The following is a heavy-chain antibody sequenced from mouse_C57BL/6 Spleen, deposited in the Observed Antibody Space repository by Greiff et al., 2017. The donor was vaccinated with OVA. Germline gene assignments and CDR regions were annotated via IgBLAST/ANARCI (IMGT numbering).Heavy chain of an antibody. J-gene: IGHJ1*03. CDR3: AKSGDSYCHGYFDD. CDR2: IDPSDSDT. D-gene: IGHD2-12*01. Sequence: QVQLQQPGAELVRPGSSVKLSCKASGYTFTSYWMHWVKQRPIQGLEWIGNIDPSDSDTNYNQKFKDKATLTVDTSSSTAYLQLCSLTSEDSAVYSCAKSGDSYCHGYFDDWGTGTTVTVSS. V-gene: IGHV1-52*01. CDR1: GYTFTSYW.